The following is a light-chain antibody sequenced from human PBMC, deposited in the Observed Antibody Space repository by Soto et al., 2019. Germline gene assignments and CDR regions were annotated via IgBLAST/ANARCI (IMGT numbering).Light chain of an antibody. CDR3: LLLGTSVWT. Sequence: EIMLTQSPGPLSLSPGERATLSCRASQSVSSSFLAWYQQKPGQAPRLLIYGASIRATGIPDRFSGSGSGTDCHLTISRLEPGDFAMYLCLLLGTSVWTFGQGTKVEL. V-gene: IGKV3-20*01. CDR2: GAS. CDR1: QSVSSSF. J-gene: IGKJ1*01.